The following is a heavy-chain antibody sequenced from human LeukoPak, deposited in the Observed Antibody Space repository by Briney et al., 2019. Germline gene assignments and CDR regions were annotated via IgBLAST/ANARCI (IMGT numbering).Heavy chain of an antibody. CDR2: ISSSSSYI. V-gene: IGHV3-21*01. J-gene: IGHJ4*02. D-gene: IGHD2-15*01. CDR3: ARDYCSGGSCYGYAFDY. Sequence: GGSLRLSCAASGFTFSSYSMNWVRQAPGKGLEWVSSISSSSSYIYYADSVKGRFTISRDNAKNSRYLQMNSLRAEDTAVYYCARDYCSGGSCYGYAFDYWGQGTLVTVSS. CDR1: GFTFSSYS.